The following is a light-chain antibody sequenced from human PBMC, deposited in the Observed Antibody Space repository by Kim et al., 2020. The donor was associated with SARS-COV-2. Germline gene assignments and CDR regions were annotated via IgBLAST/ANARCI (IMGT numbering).Light chain of an antibody. CDR1: HSISSN. CDR3: HQYDVWPYT. CDR2: GAS. J-gene: IGKJ2*01. Sequence: KVMTQSPATLSVSPGERATLSCRASHSISSNLAWYQQKPGQAPRLLIFGASTRATDIPARFSGTGSGTEFTLTISSLQSEDFAVYYCHQYDVWPYTFGQGTKLEI. V-gene: IGKV3-15*01.